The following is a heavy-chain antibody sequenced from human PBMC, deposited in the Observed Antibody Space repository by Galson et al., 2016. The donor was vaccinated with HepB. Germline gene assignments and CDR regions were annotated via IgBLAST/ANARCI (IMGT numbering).Heavy chain of an antibody. CDR1: GGSISSYY. Sequence: LSLTCTVSGGSISSYYWSWIRQPPGKGLEWIGYIYYSGSTNYNPSLKSRLTISVDTSKNQFSLKLSSVTAAGTAVYYCARLASYGMDVWGQGTTVTVS. CDR2: IYYSGST. V-gene: IGHV4-59*01. J-gene: IGHJ6*02. CDR3: ARLASYGMDV.